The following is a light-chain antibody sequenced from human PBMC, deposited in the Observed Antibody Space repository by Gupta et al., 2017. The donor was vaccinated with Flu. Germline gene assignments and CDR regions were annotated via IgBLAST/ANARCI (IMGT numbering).Light chain of an antibody. CDR3: QQVDNFLSFT. Sequence: DIQLTQSPSSLSASVGDRVTITCQANQDIRDYLNWYQQKPGKAPKLLIYDVSDLETGVPSRFSGSGSGTEFTFTINNRQPEDIATYYCQQVDNFLSFTFGGGTKVEIK. CDR1: QDIRDY. J-gene: IGKJ4*01. V-gene: IGKV1-33*01. CDR2: DVS.